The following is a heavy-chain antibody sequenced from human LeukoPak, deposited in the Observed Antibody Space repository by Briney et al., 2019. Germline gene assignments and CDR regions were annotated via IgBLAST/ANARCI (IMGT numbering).Heavy chain of an antibody. Sequence: PGRSLRLSCAASGFTFSSYGMHWVRQAPGKGLEWVAVIWYDGSNKYYADSVKGRFTISRDNSKNTLYLQMNSLRAEDTAVYYCARGPGPYSSSWYEAEIDYWGQGTLVTVSS. J-gene: IGHJ4*02. CDR2: IWYDGSNK. V-gene: IGHV3-33*01. CDR1: GFTFSSYG. D-gene: IGHD6-13*01. CDR3: ARGPGPYSSSWYEAEIDY.